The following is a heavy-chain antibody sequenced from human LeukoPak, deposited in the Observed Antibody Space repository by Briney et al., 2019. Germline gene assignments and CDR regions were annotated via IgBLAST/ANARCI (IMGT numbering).Heavy chain of an antibody. CDR3: ATERRYSSGWRPY. D-gene: IGHD6-19*01. CDR1: GGSFSGYY. J-gene: IGHJ4*02. CDR2: INHSGST. V-gene: IGHV4-34*01. Sequence: KPSETLSLTCAVYGGSFSGYYWSWIRQPPGKGLEWIGEINHSGSTNYNPSLKSRVTISVDTSKNQFSLKLSSVTAADTAVYYCATERRYSSGWRPYWGQGTLVTVSS.